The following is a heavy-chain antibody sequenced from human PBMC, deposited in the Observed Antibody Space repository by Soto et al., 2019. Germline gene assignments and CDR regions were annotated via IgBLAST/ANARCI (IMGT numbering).Heavy chain of an antibody. CDR2: ISGSGGST. D-gene: IGHD6-13*01. CDR1: GFTFSSYA. J-gene: IGHJ4*02. CDR3: AEDGQQQLALAFDY. V-gene: IGHV3-23*01. Sequence: GGSLRLSCAASGFTFSSYAMSWVRQAPGKGLEWVSAISGSGGSTYYADSVKGRSTISRDNSKNTLYLQMNSLRAEDTAVYYCAEDGQQQLALAFDYWGQGTLVTVSS.